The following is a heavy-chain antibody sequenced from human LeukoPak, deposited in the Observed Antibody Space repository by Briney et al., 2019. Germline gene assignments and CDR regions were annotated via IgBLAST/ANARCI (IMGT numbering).Heavy chain of an antibody. J-gene: IGHJ4*02. V-gene: IGHV1-69*04. CDR1: GGTFSSYA. CDR3: ARLSAAGPFDY. Sequence: GASVKVSCKASGGTFSSYAISWVRQAPGQGLEWMGRIIPILGIANYAQKFQGRVTITADKSTSTAYMELRSLRSDDTAVYYCARLSAAGPFDYWGQGTLVTVSS. D-gene: IGHD6-13*01. CDR2: IIPILGIA.